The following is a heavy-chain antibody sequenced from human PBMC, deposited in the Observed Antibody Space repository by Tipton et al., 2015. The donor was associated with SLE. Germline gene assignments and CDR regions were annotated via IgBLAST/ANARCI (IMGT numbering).Heavy chain of an antibody. D-gene: IGHD5-12*01. J-gene: IGHJ4*02. V-gene: IGHV3-15*01. Sequence: SLRLSCTVSGFTFTNPWMSWVRQAPGKGVEWVGRIKSKADGGTTDYVAPVKGRFTMSRDDSKNTLYLQMNSLKTEDTAVYYCIPRGYSGYWGQGTLVTVSS. CDR3: IPRGYSGY. CDR1: GFTFTNPW. CDR2: IKSKADGGTT.